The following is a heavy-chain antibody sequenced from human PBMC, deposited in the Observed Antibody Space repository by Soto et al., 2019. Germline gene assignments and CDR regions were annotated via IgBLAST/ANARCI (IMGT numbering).Heavy chain of an antibody. CDR1: DGSISSISYY. CDR2: IYYSGST. D-gene: IGHD2-21*02. J-gene: IGHJ4*02. CDR3: ARHHPTAPFDY. V-gene: IGHV4-39*01. Sequence: PSETLSLTCTVSDGSISSISYYWGWIRQPPGKGLEWIGSIYYSGSTYYNPSLNSRVTISVDTSKNQFSLKLSSVAAADTALYYCARHHPTAPFDYWSQGTLVTVSS.